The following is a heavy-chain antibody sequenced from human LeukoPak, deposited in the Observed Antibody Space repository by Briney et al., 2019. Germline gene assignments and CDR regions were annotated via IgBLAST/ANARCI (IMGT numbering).Heavy chain of an antibody. D-gene: IGHD3-22*01. V-gene: IGHV4-59*01. CDR2: IYYSGST. Sequence: PSETLSLTCTVSGGSISSYYWSWIRQPPGKGLEWIGYIYYSGSTNYNPSLKSRVTISVDTSKNQFSLKLSSVTAADTAAYYCARADYYDSSGYRFDYWGQGTLVTVSS. J-gene: IGHJ4*02. CDR1: GGSISSYY. CDR3: ARADYYDSSGYRFDY.